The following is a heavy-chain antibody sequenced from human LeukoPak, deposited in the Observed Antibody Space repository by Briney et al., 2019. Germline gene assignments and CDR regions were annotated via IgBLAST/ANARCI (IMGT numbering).Heavy chain of an antibody. Sequence: GSLRLSCAASGFTFSSYSMNWVRQAPGKRLEWVSSISSSSSYIYYADSVKGRFTISRDNAKNSLYLQMNSLRAEDTAVYYCARDGLASYGSGSYYNWYAFDIWGQGTMVTVSS. J-gene: IGHJ3*02. V-gene: IGHV3-21*01. D-gene: IGHD3-10*01. CDR3: ARDGLASYGSGSYYNWYAFDI. CDR2: ISSSSSYI. CDR1: GFTFSSYS.